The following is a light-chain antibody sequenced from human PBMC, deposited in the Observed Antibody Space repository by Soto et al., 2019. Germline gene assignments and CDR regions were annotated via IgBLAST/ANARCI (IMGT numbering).Light chain of an antibody. J-gene: IGLJ3*02. V-gene: IGLV2-14*01. CDR1: SSDVGGYNY. CDR2: EVS. Sequence: QSVLTQPASVSGSPGQSITISCTGTSSDVGGYNYVSWYQQHPGKAPKLMIYEVSNRPSGVSNRFSGSKSGNTASLTISGLQAEDGADYYCSSYTSSSTNWVFGGGTKVTV. CDR3: SSYTSSSTNWV.